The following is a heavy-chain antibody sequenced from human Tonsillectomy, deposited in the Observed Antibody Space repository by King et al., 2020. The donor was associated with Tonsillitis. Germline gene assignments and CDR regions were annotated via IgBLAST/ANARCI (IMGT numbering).Heavy chain of an antibody. J-gene: IGHJ6*02. Sequence: VQLVESGAEVKKPGSSVKVSCKASGGTFSSYAISWVRQAPGQGLEWMGGIIQIFGTANYAQKFQDRVTITADESTSTAYMELSSVRSEDTAVYYCAKDWESRPTRYGIDVWGRGTTVTVSS. CDR3: AKDWESRPTRYGIDV. CDR2: IIQIFGTA. CDR1: GGTFSSYA. D-gene: IGHD3-16*01. V-gene: IGHV1-69*01.